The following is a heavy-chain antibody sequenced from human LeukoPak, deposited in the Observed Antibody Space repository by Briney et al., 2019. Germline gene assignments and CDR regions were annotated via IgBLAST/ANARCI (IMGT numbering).Heavy chain of an antibody. J-gene: IGHJ5*02. Sequence: PGGSLRLSCAASGFTFSSYAMHWVRQAPGKGLEWVAVISYDGSNKYYADSVKGRFTISRDNSKNTLYLQMNSLRAEDTAVYCCASGGIPPYNWFDPWGQGTLVTVSS. CDR1: GFTFSSYA. V-gene: IGHV3-30-3*01. CDR3: ASGGIPPYNWFDP. D-gene: IGHD3-16*01. CDR2: ISYDGSNK.